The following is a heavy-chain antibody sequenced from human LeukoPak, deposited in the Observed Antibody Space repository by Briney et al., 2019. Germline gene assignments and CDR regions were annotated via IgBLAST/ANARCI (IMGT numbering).Heavy chain of an antibody. Sequence: GGSLRLSCAASGFTFSSYAMSWVRQAPGKGLEWVSGISGSGGGTHYADSVKGRFIITRDNSENTLYLQMNSLRAEDTAVYYCAKGGSTWSAYFQHWGQGTLVIVSP. V-gene: IGHV3-23*01. CDR1: GFTFSSYA. CDR2: ISGSGGGT. CDR3: AKGGSTWSAYFQH. J-gene: IGHJ1*01. D-gene: IGHD6-13*01.